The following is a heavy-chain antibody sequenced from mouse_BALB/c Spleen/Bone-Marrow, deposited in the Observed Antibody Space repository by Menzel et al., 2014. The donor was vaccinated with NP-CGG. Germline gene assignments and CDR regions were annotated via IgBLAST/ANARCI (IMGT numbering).Heavy chain of an antibody. Sequence: QVQLKESGAELVKPGASVKSSCKSSGYTFTSYYMYWVKQRPGQGLEWIGGINPSNGGTNFNEKFKSKATLTVDKSSSTAYMQLSSLTSEDSAVYYCTREGTFFAYWGQGTLVTVSA. J-gene: IGHJ3*01. V-gene: IGHV1S81*02. D-gene: IGHD3-3*01. CDR3: TREGTFFAY. CDR1: GYTFTSYY. CDR2: INPSNGGT.